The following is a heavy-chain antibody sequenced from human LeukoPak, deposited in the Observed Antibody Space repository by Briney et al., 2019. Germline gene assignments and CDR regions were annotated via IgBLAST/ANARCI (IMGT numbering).Heavy chain of an antibody. CDR3: ARGRVVVFDY. Sequence: PGGSLRLSCAASGFTFSSYSMNWVRQAPGKGLEWVSSISSSSSYIYYADSVKGRFTISRDNAKDSLYLQMNSLRAEDTAVYYCARGRVVVFDYWGQGTLVTVSS. V-gene: IGHV3-21*01. J-gene: IGHJ4*02. CDR2: ISSSSSYI. CDR1: GFTFSSYS. D-gene: IGHD2-15*01.